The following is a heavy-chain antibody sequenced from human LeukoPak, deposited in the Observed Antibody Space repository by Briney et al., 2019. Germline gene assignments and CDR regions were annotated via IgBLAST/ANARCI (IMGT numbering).Heavy chain of an antibody. D-gene: IGHD2-2*01. CDR3: AGRYCSSTSCYPYYYGMDV. J-gene: IGHJ6*04. V-gene: IGHV1-69*06. Sequence: SVKVSCKAFGGTFSSYAISWVRQAPGQGLEWMGGIIPIFGTANYAQKFQGRVTITADKSTSTAYMELSSLRSEDTAVYYCAGRYCSSTSCYPYYYGMDVWGKGTTVTVSS. CDR2: IIPIFGTA. CDR1: GGTFSSYA.